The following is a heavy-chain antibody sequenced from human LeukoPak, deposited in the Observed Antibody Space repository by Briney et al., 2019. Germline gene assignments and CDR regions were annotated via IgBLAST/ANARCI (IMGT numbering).Heavy chain of an antibody. J-gene: IGHJ4*02. CDR1: GFTFSTYV. CDR3: VRGTGY. V-gene: IGHV3-64D*06. Sequence: GGSLRLSCSVSGFTFSTYVMHWVRQAPGKGLEYVSATSSNGDNTYYADSVKGRFTISRDNSKNTLYLQMSSLRADDTAVYYCVRGTGYWGQGTRVTVSS. CDR2: TSSNGDNT.